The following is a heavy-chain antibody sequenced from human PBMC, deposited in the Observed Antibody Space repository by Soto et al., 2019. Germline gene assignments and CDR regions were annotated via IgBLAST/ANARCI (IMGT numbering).Heavy chain of an antibody. V-gene: IGHV4-59*01. CDR1: GGSISSYY. CDR3: ARSPDCSSTTCYNFDY. J-gene: IGHJ4*02. Sequence: SETLSLTCTVSGGSISSYYWSWIRQPPGKGLEWIGYIYYSGSTNYNPSLKSRVTISVDTSKNQFSLKLSSVTAADTAVYYCARSPDCSSTTCYNFDYWGQGTLVTASS. D-gene: IGHD2-2*01. CDR2: IYYSGST.